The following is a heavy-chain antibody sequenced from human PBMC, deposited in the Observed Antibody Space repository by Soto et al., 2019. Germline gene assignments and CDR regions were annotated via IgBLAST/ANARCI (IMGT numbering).Heavy chain of an antibody. CDR2: NSPYKGKT. V-gene: IGHV1-18*01. Sequence: ASVNVSCKASGYTFSSIGISWVRHAPGQGLEWMGWNSPYKGKTHYAQGLQGRDNMTTDTSPSLAYMELRSLRSDDTAVYYCARDLDASGSYYTDYWGQGTLVTVSS. J-gene: IGHJ4*02. CDR3: ARDLDASGSYYTDY. D-gene: IGHD3-10*01. CDR1: GYTFSSIG.